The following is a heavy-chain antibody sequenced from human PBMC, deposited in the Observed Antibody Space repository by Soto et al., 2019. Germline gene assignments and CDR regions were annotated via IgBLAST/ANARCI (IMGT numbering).Heavy chain of an antibody. V-gene: IGHV1-18*01. CDR1: GYTFTSYG. D-gene: IGHD2-2*01. CDR2: ISAYNGNT. Sequence: ASVKVSCKASGYTFTSYGISWVRQAPGQGLEWMGWISAYNGNTDYAQKLQGRVTMTTDTSTSTAYMELRSLRSDDTAVYYCAREVSGLGYCSSTSCPHYYYGMDVWGQGTTVTVSS. CDR3: AREVSGLGYCSSTSCPHYYYGMDV. J-gene: IGHJ6*02.